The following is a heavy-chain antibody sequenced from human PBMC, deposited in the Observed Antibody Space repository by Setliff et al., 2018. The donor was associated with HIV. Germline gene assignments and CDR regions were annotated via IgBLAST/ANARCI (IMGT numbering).Heavy chain of an antibody. CDR2: IYNSAST. J-gene: IGHJ6*02. V-gene: IGHV4-4*09. CDR3: ARAAAAGRPYYYYFGLDV. CDR1: GGSISTSY. Sequence: SETLSLTCTVSGGSISTSYWSWIRQPPGKGLEWIGYIYNSASTSYNPSLKSRVTISVDTSKNQFSLKLSSVTAADTAVYYCARAAAAGRPYYYYFGLDVWGQGTTVTVSS. D-gene: IGHD6-13*01.